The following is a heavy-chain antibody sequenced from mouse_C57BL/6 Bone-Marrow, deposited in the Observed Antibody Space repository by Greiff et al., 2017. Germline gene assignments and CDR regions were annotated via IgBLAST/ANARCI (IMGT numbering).Heavy chain of an antibody. Sequence: QVQLQQSGPELVKPGASVKLSCKASGYTFTSYDMNWVQQRPGKGLEWIGEIYPRDGSTKYNEKFKGKATLTVDKSSSTAYMELHSLTSEDSALYYCARDYGRSYWYFDVWGTGTTVTVSS. D-gene: IGHD1-1*01. V-gene: IGHV1-85*01. J-gene: IGHJ1*03. CDR3: ARDYGRSYWYFDV. CDR1: GYTFTSYD. CDR2: IYPRDGST.